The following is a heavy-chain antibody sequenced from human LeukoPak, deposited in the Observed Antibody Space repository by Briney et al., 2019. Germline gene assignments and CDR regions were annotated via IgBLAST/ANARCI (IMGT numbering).Heavy chain of an antibody. Sequence: SETLSLTCTVSGGSISSYYWSWIRQPAGKGLEWIGRIYTSGSTNYNPSLKSRVTMSVDTSKNQFSLKLSSVTAADTAVYYCARGRRDHNYEDYFDYWGQGTLVTVSS. CDR2: IYTSGST. D-gene: IGHD4-11*01. V-gene: IGHV4-4*07. CDR1: GGSISSYY. J-gene: IGHJ4*02. CDR3: ARGRRDHNYEDYFDY.